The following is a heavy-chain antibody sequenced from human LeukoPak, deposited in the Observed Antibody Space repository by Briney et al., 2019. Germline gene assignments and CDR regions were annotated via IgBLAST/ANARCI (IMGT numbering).Heavy chain of an antibody. J-gene: IGHJ4*02. CDR2: IRYDGSNK. D-gene: IGHD6-13*01. CDR1: GFTFSSYG. Sequence: PGGSLRLSCAASGFTFSSYGMHWVRQAPGKGLEWVAFIRYDGSNKYYADSVKGRFTISRDNSKNTLYLQMNSLRAEDTAVYYCASTLGYSSSWYIGIDYWGQGTLVTVSS. V-gene: IGHV3-30*02. CDR3: ASTLGYSSSWYIGIDY.